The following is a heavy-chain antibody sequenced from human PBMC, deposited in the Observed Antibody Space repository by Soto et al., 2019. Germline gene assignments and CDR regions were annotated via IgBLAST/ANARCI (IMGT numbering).Heavy chain of an antibody. Sequence: GGSLRLSCAASGFTFSSYWMHWVRQAPGKGLVWVSRINSDGSSTSYADSVKGRFTISRDNAKNTLYLQMNSLRAEDTAVYYCARGGYGFTYYYYGMDVWGQGTTVTVFS. J-gene: IGHJ6*01. CDR2: INSDGSST. CDR1: GFTFSSYW. D-gene: IGHD2-15*01. V-gene: IGHV3-74*01. CDR3: ARGGYGFTYYYYGMDV.